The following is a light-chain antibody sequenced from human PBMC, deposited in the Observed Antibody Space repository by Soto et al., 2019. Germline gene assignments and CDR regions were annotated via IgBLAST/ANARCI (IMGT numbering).Light chain of an antibody. Sequence: DIQLTQSPTSLSASVGDRVTITCRGSQGISSYLNCYRQKPGKVPKLLIYSASNLQSGVPSRFSGSASGSDFTLNMSSLQPEDVANYYVQLSGITFGGATKVEIK. V-gene: IGKV1-27*01. CDR1: QGISSY. CDR2: SAS. CDR3: QLSGIT. J-gene: IGKJ4*01.